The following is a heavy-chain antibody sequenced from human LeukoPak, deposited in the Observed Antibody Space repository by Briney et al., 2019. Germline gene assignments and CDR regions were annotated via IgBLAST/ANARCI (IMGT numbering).Heavy chain of an antibody. Sequence: PGGSLRLSCAASGFTFSTYSMNWVRQAPGKGLEWVSSISSSSSYIYYADSVKGRFTISRDKSKNALYLQMISLRPEDTAVYFCAKGTSGIIAGGHDYYMDVWGKGTTVTISS. V-gene: IGHV3-21*01. D-gene: IGHD6-13*01. CDR3: AKGTSGIIAGGHDYYMDV. CDR1: GFTFSTYS. CDR2: ISSSSSYI. J-gene: IGHJ6*03.